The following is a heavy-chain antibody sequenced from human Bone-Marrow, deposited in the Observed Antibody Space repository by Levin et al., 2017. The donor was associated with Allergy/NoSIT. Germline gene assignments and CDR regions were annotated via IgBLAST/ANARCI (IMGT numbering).Heavy chain of an antibody. V-gene: IGHV4-59*11. J-gene: IGHJ6*03. CDR2: MYSSGST. D-gene: IGHD1-7*01. CDR3: ARAVTLYNSNLGYYCYMDV. Sequence: SQTLSLTCTVSGGSINSHYWSWIRQPPGKGLEWIGYMYSSGSTSYNPSLKSPVTISVDTSKNQFSLKLSSVTAADPAVDYCARAVTLYNSNLGYYCYMDVWGKGTTVTVSS. CDR1: GGSINSHY.